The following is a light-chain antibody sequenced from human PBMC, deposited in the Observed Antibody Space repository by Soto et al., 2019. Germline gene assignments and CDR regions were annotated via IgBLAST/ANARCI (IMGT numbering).Light chain of an antibody. CDR3: CSYTTRSTWV. CDR1: NSDVESYNV. J-gene: IGLJ3*02. CDR2: EVS. V-gene: IGLV2-14*02. Sequence: QSALTQPASVSGSPGQSLTISCTGTNSDVESYNVVSWYQQHPGKAPRFMIYEVSNRPSGVSNRFSGSKSGNTASLTISGLQADDEADYYCCSYTTRSTWVFGGGTKLTVL.